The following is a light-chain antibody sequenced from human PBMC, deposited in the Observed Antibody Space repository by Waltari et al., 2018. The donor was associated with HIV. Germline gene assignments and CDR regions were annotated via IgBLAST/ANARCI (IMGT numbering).Light chain of an antibody. V-gene: IGLV2-14*03. Sequence: QSALTQPASVSGSPGQSITISCTGTSRDVGGYNYVPWYQQHPGKAPKLMIYDVSNRPSGVSNRFSGSKSGNTASLTISGLQAEDEADYYCSSYTSSSTLRVFGTGTKVTVL. J-gene: IGLJ1*01. CDR1: SRDVGGYNY. CDR3: SSYTSSSTLRV. CDR2: DVS.